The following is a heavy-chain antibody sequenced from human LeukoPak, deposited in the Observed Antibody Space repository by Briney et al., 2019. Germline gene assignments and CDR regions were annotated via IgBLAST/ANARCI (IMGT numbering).Heavy chain of an antibody. CDR3: ARHYYGSGSHGGYNWFDP. CDR2: ISYSGST. Sequence: SETLSLTCTVSGGSISNYYWSWIRQPPGKGLEWIGYISYSGSTNYNPSLKSRVTISEDTSKNQFSLKLSSVTAADTGVYYCARHYYGSGSHGGYNWFDPWGQGTLVTVSS. D-gene: IGHD3-10*01. V-gene: IGHV4-59*08. CDR1: GGSISNYY. J-gene: IGHJ5*02.